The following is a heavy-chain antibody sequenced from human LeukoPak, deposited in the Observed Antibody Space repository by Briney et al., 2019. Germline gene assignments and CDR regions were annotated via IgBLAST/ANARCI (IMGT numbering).Heavy chain of an antibody. J-gene: IGHJ4*02. D-gene: IGHD3-22*01. CDR3: ARVLADEYYYDSSGYRGYYFDY. Sequence: GGSLRLSCAASGFTFSSYWMSWVRQAPGKGLEWVANIKQVGSEKYYVDSVKGRFTISRDNAKNSLYLQMNSLRAEDTAVYYCARVLADEYYYDSSGYRGYYFDYWGQGTLVTVSS. CDR1: GFTFSSYW. V-gene: IGHV3-7*03. CDR2: IKQVGSEK.